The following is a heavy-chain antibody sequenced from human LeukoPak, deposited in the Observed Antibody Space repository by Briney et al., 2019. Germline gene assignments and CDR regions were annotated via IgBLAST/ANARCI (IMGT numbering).Heavy chain of an antibody. CDR2: ISSGSRDI. CDR3: ARDSHGSGSYDY. V-gene: IGHV3-21*01. J-gene: IGHJ4*02. D-gene: IGHD3-10*01. CDR1: GFTFSTYT. Sequence: PGGSLRLSCVVSGFTFSTYTMNWVRQAPGKGLEWVSSISSGSRDIYYADSLKGRFTISRDNAKNSLYLQMNSLRAEDTAVYYCARDSHGSGSYDYWGQGTLVTVSS.